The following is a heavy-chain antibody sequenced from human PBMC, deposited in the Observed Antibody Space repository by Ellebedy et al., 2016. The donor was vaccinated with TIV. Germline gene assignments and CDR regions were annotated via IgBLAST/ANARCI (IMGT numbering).Heavy chain of an antibody. D-gene: IGHD1-26*01. V-gene: IGHV1-8*01. J-gene: IGHJ4*02. CDR1: GYTFTSYD. Sequence: AASVKVSCKASGYTFTSYDINWVRQATGQGLEWMGWMNPNSGYTGYAQKFQGRVTMPRNTSISTAYMELSSLRSEDTAVYYCARVGGSYYSFDYWGQGTLVTVSS. CDR3: ARVGGSYYSFDY. CDR2: MNPNSGYT.